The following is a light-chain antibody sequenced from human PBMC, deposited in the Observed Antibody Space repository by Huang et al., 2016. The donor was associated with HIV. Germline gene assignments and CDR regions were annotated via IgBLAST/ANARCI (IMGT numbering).Light chain of an antibody. CDR2: AAS. Sequence: DIQMTQSPSSLSASVGDRVTITCRASQNINTYLNWYQQKRGKAPKLLIYAASSLQSGVPSRFSGSGSGTDFTLTISSLQPEDSATYFCQQSYSTLFTFGHGTRVDIK. CDR1: QNINTY. CDR3: QQSYSTLFT. V-gene: IGKV1-39*01. J-gene: IGKJ3*01.